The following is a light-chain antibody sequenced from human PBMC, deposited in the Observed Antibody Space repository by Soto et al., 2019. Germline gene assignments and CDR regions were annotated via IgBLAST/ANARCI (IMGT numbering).Light chain of an antibody. CDR3: TSYTITSPEV. J-gene: IGLJ1*01. V-gene: IGLV2-14*01. Sequence: QSALAQPASMSGSPGQSITISCTGTSSDIGRYNFVSWYQHHPGKAPKLIIYEATKRPSGVSYRFSGSKSGNTASLTISGLQAEDEADYYCTSYTITSPEVFGTGTKVTVL. CDR1: SSDIGRYNF. CDR2: EAT.